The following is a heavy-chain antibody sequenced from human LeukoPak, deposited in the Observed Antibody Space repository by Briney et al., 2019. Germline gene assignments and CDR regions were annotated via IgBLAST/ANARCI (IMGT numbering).Heavy chain of an antibody. CDR1: GGSISSSSYD. J-gene: IGHJ2*01. D-gene: IGHD4-17*01. CDR2: IYYSGST. Sequence: PSQTLSLTCTVSGGSISSSSYDWGWIRQPPGKGLEWIGSIYYSGSTYYKPSLKSRVTISVDTSKNQFSLKLSSVTAADTAVYYCARPPPLPTVPWYFDLWGRGTLVTVSS. CDR3: ARPPPLPTVPWYFDL. V-gene: IGHV4-39*07.